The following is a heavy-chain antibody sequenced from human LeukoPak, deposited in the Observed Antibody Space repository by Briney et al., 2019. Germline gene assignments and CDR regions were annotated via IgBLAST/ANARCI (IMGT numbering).Heavy chain of an antibody. D-gene: IGHD3-10*01. CDR2: IIPILGIA. J-gene: IGHJ4*02. V-gene: IGHV1-69*04. Sequence: SVKVSCKASGGTFSSYAISWVRQAPGQGLEWMGRIIPILGIANYAQKFQGRVTITADKSTSTAYMELSSLRSEDTAVYYCARDGTVRGAHLDYWGQGTLVTVSS. CDR1: GGTFSSYA. CDR3: ARDGTVRGAHLDY.